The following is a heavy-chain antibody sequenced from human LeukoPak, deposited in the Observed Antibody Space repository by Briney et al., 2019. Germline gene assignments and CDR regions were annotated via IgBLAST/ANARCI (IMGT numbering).Heavy chain of an antibody. D-gene: IGHD6-13*01. CDR2: ISYDGSNK. CDR3: VRKSGYSSSWYGGDFDY. Sequence: PAGGSLRLSCAASGFTFSSYGMHWVRQAPGKGLEWVAVISYDGSNKYYADSVKGRFTISRDNSKNTLFLQMNSLRAEDTAVYYCVRKSGYSSSWYGGDFDYWGQGTLVTVSS. CDR1: GFTFSSYG. V-gene: IGHV3-30*19. J-gene: IGHJ4*02.